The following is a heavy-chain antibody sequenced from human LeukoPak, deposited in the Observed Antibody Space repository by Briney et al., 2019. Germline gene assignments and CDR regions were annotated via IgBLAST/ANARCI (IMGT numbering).Heavy chain of an antibody. J-gene: IGHJ3*01. D-gene: IGHD4-17*01. V-gene: IGHV4-4*07. CDR1: DDSISSYY. CDR3: ARDGMTTATAAFDV. Sequence: SETLSLTCTVSDDSISSYYWSWIRQPAGKGLEWIGRIHTSGQTNYNPSLEGRVTMSVDKSKNQFSLKLTSVTAADTAVYYCARDGMTTATAAFDVWGQGTMVTVSS. CDR2: IHTSGQT.